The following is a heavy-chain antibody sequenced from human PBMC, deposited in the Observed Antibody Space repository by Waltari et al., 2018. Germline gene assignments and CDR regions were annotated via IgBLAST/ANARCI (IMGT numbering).Heavy chain of an antibody. V-gene: IGHV3-30-3*01. CDR1: AFTFSSYA. CDR3: ARTKYSSGWVDY. Sequence: QVQLVESAGGVVQPGRSLRLSCAASAFTFSSYAMHWVRQAPGKGLEWVAVISYDGSNKYYADSVKGRFTISRDNSKNTLYLQMNSLRAEDTAVYYCARTKYSSGWVDYWGKGTLVTVSS. D-gene: IGHD6-19*01. J-gene: IGHJ4*02. CDR2: ISYDGSNK.